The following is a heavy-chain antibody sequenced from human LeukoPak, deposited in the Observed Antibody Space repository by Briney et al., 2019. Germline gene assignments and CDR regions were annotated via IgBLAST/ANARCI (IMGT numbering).Heavy chain of an antibody. V-gene: IGHV3-11*04. D-gene: IGHD3-22*01. CDR1: GFIFSDYY. CDR3: ARDREAYYYDSSGSGYFDY. CDR2: ISSSGTTI. Sequence: GGSLRLSCAAPGFIFSDYYMSWIRQAPGKGLEWVSYISSSGTTIYYADSVKGRFTISRDNAKNSLYLQMNSLRAEDTAVYYCARDREAYYYDSSGSGYFDYWGQGTLVTVSS. J-gene: IGHJ4*02.